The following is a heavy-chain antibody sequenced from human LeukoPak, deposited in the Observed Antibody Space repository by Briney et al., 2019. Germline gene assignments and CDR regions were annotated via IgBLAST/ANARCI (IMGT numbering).Heavy chain of an antibody. CDR2: ISGSGGST. V-gene: IGHV3-23*01. CDR3: ARRGDGGRSFDY. Sequence: QPGGSLRLSCAASGFTFSSYAMSWVRQAPGKGLEWVSAISGSGGSTYYADSVKGRFTISRDNSKNTLFLQMNSLRAEDTAVYYCARRGDGGRSFDYWGQGTLVTVSS. J-gene: IGHJ4*02. D-gene: IGHD4-23*01. CDR1: GFTFSSYA.